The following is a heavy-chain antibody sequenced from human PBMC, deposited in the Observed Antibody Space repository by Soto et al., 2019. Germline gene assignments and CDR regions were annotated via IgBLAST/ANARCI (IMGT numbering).Heavy chain of an antibody. Sequence: PGESLKISCTGVGYSFTSYWIGWVRQMPGKGLEWMGIIYPGDSDTRYSPSVQGQVTISADKSISTVYLQWSSLKASDTAMYYCARGYCTTNICDPWFDPWGQGTLVTVSS. D-gene: IGHD2-8*01. CDR1: GYSFTSYW. CDR2: IYPGDSDT. CDR3: ARGYCTTNICDPWFDP. V-gene: IGHV5-51*01. J-gene: IGHJ5*02.